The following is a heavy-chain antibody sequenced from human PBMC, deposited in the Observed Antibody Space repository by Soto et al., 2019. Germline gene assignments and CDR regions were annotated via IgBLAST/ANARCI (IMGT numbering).Heavy chain of an antibody. J-gene: IGHJ4*02. V-gene: IGHV3-9*01. Sequence: EVQLVESGGGLVQPGRSLRLSCAASGFTFDDYAMHWVRQAPGKGLEWVSGIGWNSGSIGYVGSVKGRFTISSDNAKNSLSLQMDSLRAEDTALYYCAKDITPYGDYDSRCFDSWGQGTLVTVSS. CDR1: GFTFDDYA. CDR2: IGWNSGSI. CDR3: AKDITPYGDYDSRCFDS. D-gene: IGHD4-17*01.